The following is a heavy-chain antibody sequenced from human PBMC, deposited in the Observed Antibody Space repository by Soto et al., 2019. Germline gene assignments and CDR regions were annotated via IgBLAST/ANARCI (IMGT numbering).Heavy chain of an antibody. D-gene: IGHD2-15*01. CDR1: GYTFSSNI. Sequence: QVQLVQSGGEVKKPWASVTVACKASGYTFSSNIISWVRQAPGQGLEWMGWISVYNGNIDYAQNLQGRGSMTTDTSTSTAYMELRSLRSDATAMYYCARVASRSGHFDYWGQGTLVTVSS. J-gene: IGHJ4*02. CDR3: ARVASRSGHFDY. V-gene: IGHV1-18*01. CDR2: ISVYNGNI.